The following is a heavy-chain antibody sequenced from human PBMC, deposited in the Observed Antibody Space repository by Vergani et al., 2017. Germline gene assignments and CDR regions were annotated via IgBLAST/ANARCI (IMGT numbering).Heavy chain of an antibody. Sequence: QVQLQESGPGLVKPSLTLSLTCTVSGGSISSGSYYWSWLRQPAGKGLGWIGRIYTSGGTNYNPSFKSRVTISVDTAKDQFSLKLSSVTAADTALYYCAREWLAAACRGGWFDPWGQGTLVTVSS. D-gene: IGHD6-25*01. CDR3: AREWLAAACRGGWFDP. CDR1: GGSISSGSYY. V-gene: IGHV4-61*02. CDR2: IYTSGGT. J-gene: IGHJ5*02.